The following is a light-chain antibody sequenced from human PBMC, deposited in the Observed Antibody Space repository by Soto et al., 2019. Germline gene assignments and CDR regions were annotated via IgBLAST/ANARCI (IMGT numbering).Light chain of an antibody. J-gene: IGLJ1*01. Sequence: QSVLTXPASVSGSPGQSITISCTGTSSDVGGYNYVSWYQQHPGKAPKLMIYDVSNRPSGVSNRFSGSKSGNTASLTISGLQAEDEADYYCSSYTSSSTPQFVFGTGTKVTVL. V-gene: IGLV2-14*01. CDR3: SSYTSSSTPQFV. CDR2: DVS. CDR1: SSDVGGYNY.